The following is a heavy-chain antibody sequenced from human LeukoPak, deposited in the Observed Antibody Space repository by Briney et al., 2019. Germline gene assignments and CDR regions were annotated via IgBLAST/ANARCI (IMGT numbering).Heavy chain of an antibody. D-gene: IGHD4-17*01. V-gene: IGHV3-48*01. CDR3: ARDLMTTVPTGYYFDY. J-gene: IGHJ4*02. CDR2: ISSNSSTI. Sequence: PGGPLRLSCAASGFTFSSYRMNWVRQAPGKGLEWVSYISSNSSTIYYADSVKGRFTISRDNAKNSLYLQMNSLRAEDTAVYYCARDLMTTVPTGYYFDYWGQGTLVTVSS. CDR1: GFTFSSYR.